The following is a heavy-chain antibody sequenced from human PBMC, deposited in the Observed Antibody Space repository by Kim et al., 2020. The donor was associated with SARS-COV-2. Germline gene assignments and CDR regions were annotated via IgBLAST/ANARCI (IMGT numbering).Heavy chain of an antibody. J-gene: IGHJ6*02. D-gene: IGHD6-19*01. CDR3: ARGIAVAGTFYYYGMDV. V-gene: IGHV4-30-2*04. Sequence: LKRRVTHSEDTSKNQFSLKLSSVTAADTAVYYCARGIAVAGTFYYYGMDVWGQGTTVTVSS.